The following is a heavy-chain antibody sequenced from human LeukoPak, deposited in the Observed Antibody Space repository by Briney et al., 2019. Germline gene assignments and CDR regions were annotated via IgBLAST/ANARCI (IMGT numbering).Heavy chain of an antibody. CDR3: AQQRTLWQQLLDY. D-gene: IGHD6-13*01. Sequence: GVLRLSCVASGFTFSYYAMSWVRQAPGKGLEWVSTISGSGDDTYYADSVKGRFTISRDNSKNTLYLQMSSLRAEDTAVYYRAQQRTLWQQLLDYWGQGTLVTVSS. CDR2: ISGSGDDT. J-gene: IGHJ4*02. CDR1: GFTFSYYA. V-gene: IGHV3-23*01.